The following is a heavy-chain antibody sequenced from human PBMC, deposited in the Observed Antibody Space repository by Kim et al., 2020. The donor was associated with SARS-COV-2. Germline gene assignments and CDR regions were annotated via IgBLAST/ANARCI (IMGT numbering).Heavy chain of an antibody. Sequence: ASVKVSCKASGYTFPGYDINWVRQATGQGLEWMGWMNPTSGNTGYAQKFQGRVTMTRDTSISTAYMELSNLKSEDTAVYYCARLSDIVMELPNIHYYGMDVWGQGTTVTVSS. J-gene: IGHJ6*02. CDR2: MNPTSGNT. CDR3: ARLSDIVMELPNIHYYGMDV. CDR1: GYTFPGYD. D-gene: IGHD1-7*01. V-gene: IGHV1-8*01.